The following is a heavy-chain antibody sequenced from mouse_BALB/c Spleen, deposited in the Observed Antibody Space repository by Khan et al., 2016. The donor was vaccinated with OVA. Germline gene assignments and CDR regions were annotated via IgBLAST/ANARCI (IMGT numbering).Heavy chain of an antibody. V-gene: IGHV1-18*01. CDR1: GYTFTEYT. CDR2: VNPKNGGP. D-gene: IGHD3-3*01. J-gene: IGHJ4*01. CDR3: ARDAGRY. Sequence: EVQLQQSGPELVKPGASVNISCKTSGYTFTEYTVHWVKQSLGKSLDWIGVVNPKNGGPAYNQKFKGKATFTVAKCSSTAYMELRSLTAEDSAGYYWARDAGRYWGQGTSVTVSS.